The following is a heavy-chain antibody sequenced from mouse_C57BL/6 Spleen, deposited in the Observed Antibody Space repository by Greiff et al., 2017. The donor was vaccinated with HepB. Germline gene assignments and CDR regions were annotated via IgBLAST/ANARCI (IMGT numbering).Heavy chain of an antibody. CDR2: IDPSDSYT. D-gene: IGHD1-1*01. CDR1: GYTFTSYW. V-gene: IGHV1-59*01. J-gene: IGHJ1*03. CDR3: TRKTTVGCYDV. Sequence: VQLQQSGAELVRPGTSVKLSCKASGYTFTSYWMHWVKQRPGQGLEWIGVIDPSDSYTNYNQKFKGKATLTVDTSSSTAYMQLSSLTSEDSAVYYSTRKTTVGCYDVWGTGTTVTVS.